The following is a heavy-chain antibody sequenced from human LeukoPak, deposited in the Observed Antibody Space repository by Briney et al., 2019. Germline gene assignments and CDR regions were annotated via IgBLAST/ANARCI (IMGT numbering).Heavy chain of an antibody. Sequence: PGGSLRPSCAASGFTFEDYAMNCVRQALEKGLEWVASIFGNGNDIVYADSVKGRFTISRDNAKKSVFLQMSSLRTEDVALYYCAKGTSSTIFGLEFDFWGQGTLVTVSS. J-gene: IGHJ4*02. CDR3: AKGTSSTIFGLEFDF. CDR2: IFGNGNDI. CDR1: GFTFEDYA. V-gene: IGHV3-9*03. D-gene: IGHD3-3*01.